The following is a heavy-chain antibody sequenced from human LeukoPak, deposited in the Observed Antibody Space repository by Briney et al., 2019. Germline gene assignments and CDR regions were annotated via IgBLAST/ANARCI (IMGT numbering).Heavy chain of an antibody. V-gene: IGHV4-59*01. CDR3: ARGYCSSTSCYTIDAFDI. Sequence: SGTLSLTCTVSGGSISSYYWSWIRQPPGKGLEWIGYIYYSGSTNYNPSLKSRVTISVDTSKNQFSLKLSSVTAADTAVYYCARGYCSSTSCYTIDAFDIWGQGTMVTVSS. J-gene: IGHJ3*02. CDR2: IYYSGST. CDR1: GGSISSYY. D-gene: IGHD2-2*02.